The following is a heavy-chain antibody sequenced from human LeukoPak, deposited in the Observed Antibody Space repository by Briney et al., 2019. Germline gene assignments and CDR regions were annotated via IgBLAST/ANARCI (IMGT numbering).Heavy chain of an antibody. CDR2: ISACNGNT. D-gene: IGHD3-3*01. J-gene: IGHJ3*02. CDR1: GYTFTSYG. CDR3: ARANTIFGVDDAFDI. V-gene: IGHV1-18*01. Sequence: GASVKVSCKASGYTFTSYGVSWVRQAPGQGLEWMGWISACNGNTNYAQKLQGRVTMTTDTSTSTAYMELRSLRSDDTAVYYCARANTIFGVDDAFDIWGQGTMVTVSS.